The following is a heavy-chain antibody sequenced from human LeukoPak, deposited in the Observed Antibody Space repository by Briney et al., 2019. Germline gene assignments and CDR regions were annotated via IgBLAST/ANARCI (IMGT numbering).Heavy chain of an antibody. D-gene: IGHD3-16*02. Sequence: GGSLRLSCAASGLTFSSYSMNWVRQAPGKGLEWVSSISSSSSYIYYADSVKGRFTISRDNAKNSLYLEMNSLRAEDTAVYYCARDNYDYVWRSYQAFYYYMDVWGKGTTVTISS. J-gene: IGHJ6*03. CDR3: ARDNYDYVWRSYQAFYYYMDV. V-gene: IGHV3-21*06. CDR2: ISSSSSYI. CDR1: GLTFSSYS.